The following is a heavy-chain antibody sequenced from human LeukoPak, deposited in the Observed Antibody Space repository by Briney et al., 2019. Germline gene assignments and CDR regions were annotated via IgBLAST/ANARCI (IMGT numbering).Heavy chain of an antibody. CDR3: AKLGYCSGGSCYDLDY. J-gene: IGHJ4*02. CDR1: GFTVSSNY. Sequence: GGSLRLSCAASGFTVSSNYMSWVRQAPGKGLEWVSVIYSGGSTYYADSVKGRFTISRDNSKNTLYLQMNSLRAEDTAVYYCAKLGYCSGGSCYDLDYWGQGTLVTVSS. V-gene: IGHV3-53*05. CDR2: IYSGGST. D-gene: IGHD2-15*01.